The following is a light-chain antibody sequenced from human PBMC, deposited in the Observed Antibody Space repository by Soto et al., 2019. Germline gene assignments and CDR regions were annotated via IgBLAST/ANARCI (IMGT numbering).Light chain of an antibody. Sequence: EIVLTQSPATLSLSPGERATLSCRASQSVSSYLAWYQQKPGQAPRLFIYDASNRANGIPARFSGSGSGTDITLTISSLEPEDFAVYYFQQYYTTPTWTFGQGTKVEV. CDR1: QSVSSY. CDR2: DAS. J-gene: IGKJ1*01. CDR3: QQYYTTPTWT. V-gene: IGKV3-11*01.